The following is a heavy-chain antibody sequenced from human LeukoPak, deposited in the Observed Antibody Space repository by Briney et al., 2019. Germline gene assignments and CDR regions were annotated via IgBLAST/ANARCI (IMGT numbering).Heavy chain of an antibody. J-gene: IGHJ6*03. Sequence: GGSLRLSCAASGFTFSNYAMSWVRQAPGKGLEWVSAISGSASSTYHADSVKGRFTISRDNSKNSLYLQMNSLRAEDTAVYYCARHTPSAAAGTQNMDVWGKGTTVTVSS. D-gene: IGHD6-13*01. CDR3: ARHTPSAAAGTQNMDV. V-gene: IGHV3-23*01. CDR2: ISGSASST. CDR1: GFTFSNYA.